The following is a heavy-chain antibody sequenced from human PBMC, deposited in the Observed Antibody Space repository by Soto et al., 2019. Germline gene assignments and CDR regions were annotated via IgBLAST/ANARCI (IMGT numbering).Heavy chain of an antibody. CDR2: IKQDGSEK. Sequence: GGSLRLSCAASGFTFSSYWMSWVRQAPGKGLEWVANIKQDGSEKYYVDSVKGRFTISRDNAKNSLYLQMNSLRAEDTAVYYCARDRLDIVVVVAALFDYWGQGTLVTVSS. D-gene: IGHD2-15*01. J-gene: IGHJ4*02. V-gene: IGHV3-7*01. CDR3: ARDRLDIVVVVAALFDY. CDR1: GFTFSSYW.